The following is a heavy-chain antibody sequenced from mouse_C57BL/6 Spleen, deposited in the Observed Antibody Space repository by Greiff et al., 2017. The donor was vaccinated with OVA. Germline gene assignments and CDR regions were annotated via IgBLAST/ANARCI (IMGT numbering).Heavy chain of an antibody. V-gene: IGHV5-17*01. CDR2: ISSGSSTI. J-gene: IGHJ4*01. CDR3: ARPGGDTYYYAMDY. D-gene: IGHD3-3*01. CDR1: GFTFSDYG. Sequence: EVQLVESGGGLVKPGGSLKLSCAASGFTFSDYGMHWVRQAPEKGLEWVAYISSGSSTIYYADTVKGRFTISRDNAKNTLFLQMTSLRSEDTAMYYCARPGGDTYYYAMDYWGQGTSVTVSS.